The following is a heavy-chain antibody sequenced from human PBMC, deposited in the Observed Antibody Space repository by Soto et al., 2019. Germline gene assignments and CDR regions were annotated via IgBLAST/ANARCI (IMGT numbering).Heavy chain of an antibody. CDR2: ISYDGSNK. V-gene: IGHV3-30-3*01. D-gene: IGHD2-15*01. CDR3: ASPAAPYCSGGSCYSFYFDY. CDR1: GFTFSSYA. J-gene: IGHJ4*02. Sequence: SCKASGFTFSSYAMHWVRQAPGKGLEWVAVISYDGSNKYYADSVKGRFTISRDNSKNTLYLQMNSLRAEDTAVYYCASPAAPYCSGGSCYSFYFDYWGQGTLVTVSS.